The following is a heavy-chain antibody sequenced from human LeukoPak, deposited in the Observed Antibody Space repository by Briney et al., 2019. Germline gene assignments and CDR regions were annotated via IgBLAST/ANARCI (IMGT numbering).Heavy chain of an antibody. CDR3: ARGGTYYYDSSGYQI. J-gene: IGHJ3*02. Sequence: SETLSLTCTVSGGSISSYYWSWIRQPPGKGLEWIAYIYYSGSTSYNPSLKSRVTISVDTSKNQFSLKLSSVTAADTAVYYCARGGTYYYDSSGYQIWGQGTMVTVSS. CDR1: GGSISSYY. D-gene: IGHD3-22*01. V-gene: IGHV4-59*12. CDR2: IYYSGST.